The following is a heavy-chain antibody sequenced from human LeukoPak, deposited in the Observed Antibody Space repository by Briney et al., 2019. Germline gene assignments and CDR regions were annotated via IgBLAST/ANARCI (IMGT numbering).Heavy chain of an antibody. CDR3: ARYIVSYPHDAFDI. J-gene: IGHJ3*02. CDR2: IYYSGST. Sequence: SETLSLTCTVSGGSISSYYWSWIRQPPGKGLEWIGYIYYSGSTSYNPSLKSRVTVSVDTSKKQFSLKLSSVTAADTAFYYCARYIVSYPHDAFDIWGQGTMVTVSS. CDR1: GGSISSYY. D-gene: IGHD1-26*01. V-gene: IGHV4-59*01.